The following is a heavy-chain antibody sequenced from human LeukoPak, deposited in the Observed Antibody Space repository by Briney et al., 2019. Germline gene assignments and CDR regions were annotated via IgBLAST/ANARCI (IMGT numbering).Heavy chain of an antibody. D-gene: IGHD5-12*01. CDR3: ARGPSGYDWESDWFDP. CDR1: GYTFSSYD. Sequence: GASVKVSCKASGYTFSSYDINWVRQATGQGLEWMGWMKPNSGNTGYAQKFRGRVTMTRNTSLNTAYMELSSLTSEDTAVYYCARGPSGYDWESDWFDPWGQGTLVTVSS. J-gene: IGHJ5*02. V-gene: IGHV1-8*01. CDR2: MKPNSGNT.